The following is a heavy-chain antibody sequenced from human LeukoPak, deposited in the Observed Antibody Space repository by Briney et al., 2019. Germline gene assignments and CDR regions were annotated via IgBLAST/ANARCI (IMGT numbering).Heavy chain of an antibody. CDR3: ARSRVWYYYYMDV. CDR2: IYYSGST. J-gene: IGHJ6*03. V-gene: IGHV4-59*01. D-gene: IGHD3-10*01. CDR1: GGSISRYY. Sequence: PSETLSLTCTASGGSISRYYWSWIRQPPGKGLEWIGYIYYSGSTNYNPSLKSRVTISVDTSKNQFSLKLSSVTAADTAVYYCARSRVWYYYYMDVWGKGTTVTISS.